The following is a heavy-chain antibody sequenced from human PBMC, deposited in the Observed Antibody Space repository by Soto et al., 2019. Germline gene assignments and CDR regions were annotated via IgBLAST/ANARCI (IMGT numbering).Heavy chain of an antibody. V-gene: IGHV5-10-1*01. CDR1: GYSFTSYW. Sequence: LGESLKISCKGSGYSFTSYWISWVRQMPGKGLEWMGRIDPSDSYTNYSPSFQGHVTISADKSISTAYLQWSSLKASDTAMYYCARHGLQEDIVVVPAAIYYYYGMDVWGQGTTVTASS. CDR2: IDPSDSYT. J-gene: IGHJ6*02. CDR3: ARHGLQEDIVVVPAAIYYYYGMDV. D-gene: IGHD2-2*01.